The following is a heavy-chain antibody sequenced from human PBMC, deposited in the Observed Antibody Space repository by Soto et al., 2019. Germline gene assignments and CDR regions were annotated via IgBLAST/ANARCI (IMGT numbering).Heavy chain of an antibody. J-gene: IGHJ6*03. CDR3: ARGASDYYYYMDV. CDR2: IIPILGIA. Sequence: QVQLVQSGAEVKKPGSSVKVSCKASGGTFSSYTICWVRQAPGQGLEWMGRIIPILGIANYAQKFQGRVTITADKSTSTAYMELSSLRSEDTAVYYCARGASDYYYYMDVWGKGTTVTVSS. CDR1: GGTFSSYT. V-gene: IGHV1-69*02.